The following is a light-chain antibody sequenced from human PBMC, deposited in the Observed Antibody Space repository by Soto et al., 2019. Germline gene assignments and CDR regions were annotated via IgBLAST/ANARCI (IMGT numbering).Light chain of an antibody. V-gene: IGLV2-8*01. Sequence: QSALTQPPSASGSTGQSVAIFCTGTSSDVGGYNYVSWYQQHPGKAPKLMIYEVNKRPSGVPDRFSGSKSGNTASLTVSGLQAEDEADYYCSSYAGSSNVFGTGTK. CDR3: SSYAGSSNV. J-gene: IGLJ1*01. CDR2: EVN. CDR1: SSDVGGYNY.